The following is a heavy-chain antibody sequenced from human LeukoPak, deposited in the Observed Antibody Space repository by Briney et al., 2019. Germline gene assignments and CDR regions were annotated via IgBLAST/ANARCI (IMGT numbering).Heavy chain of an antibody. CDR2: ISGSGGST. CDR1: GFTFSSYA. V-gene: IGHV3-23*01. CDR3: ARIAVAGYWYFDL. Sequence: PGGSLRLSCAASGFTFSSYAMSWVRQAPGKGLGWVSAISGSGGSTYYADSVKGRFTISRDNSKNTPYLQMNSLRAENTAVTYRARIAVAGYWYFDLWGRGTLVTVSS. J-gene: IGHJ2*01. D-gene: IGHD6-19*01.